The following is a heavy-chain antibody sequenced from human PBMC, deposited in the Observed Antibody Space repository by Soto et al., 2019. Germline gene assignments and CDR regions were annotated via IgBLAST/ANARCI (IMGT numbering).Heavy chain of an antibody. V-gene: IGHV3-48*03. CDR2: ISTSGSTI. Sequence: GGSLRLSCAASGFTFSLYEMTWVRQAPGKGLEWLSYISTSGSTIYHADSVKGRFTISRDNAKNSLFLQMNSLRAEDTAVYYCARENSPAGLDVWGQGTTVTVSS. CDR1: GFTFSLYE. D-gene: IGHD6-13*01. J-gene: IGHJ6*02. CDR3: ARENSPAGLDV.